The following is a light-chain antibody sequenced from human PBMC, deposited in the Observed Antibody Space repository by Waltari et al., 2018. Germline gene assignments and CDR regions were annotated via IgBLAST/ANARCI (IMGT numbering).Light chain of an antibody. CDR1: QDISNC. Sequence: DIQMTQSPSSLSASVGDRVTITCQASQDISNCLNWYQQKPGKAPKLLIYDAANSETGVPSRFSGSAYWTDFTFTINSLQPEDIATYYCQQYANFPLTIGGGTKLEI. CDR3: QQYANFPLT. CDR2: DAA. V-gene: IGKV1-33*01. J-gene: IGKJ4*01.